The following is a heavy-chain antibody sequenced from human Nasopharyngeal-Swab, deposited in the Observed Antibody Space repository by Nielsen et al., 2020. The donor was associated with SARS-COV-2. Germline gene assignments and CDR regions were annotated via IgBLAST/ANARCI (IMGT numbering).Heavy chain of an antibody. V-gene: IGHV1-2*06. Sequence: ASVKVSCKASGYTFTDYYMHWVRQAPGEGLEYMGRINPHSGDTNFAQKFQGRVTVTRDTSINTAYMELSSLRFDDTAVHYCARDDGDVPGMTGSGPPGGYWGQGTLVTVSS. J-gene: IGHJ4*02. CDR3: ARDDGDVPGMTGSGPPGGY. CDR2: INPHSGDT. D-gene: IGHD1-14*01. CDR1: GYTFTDYY.